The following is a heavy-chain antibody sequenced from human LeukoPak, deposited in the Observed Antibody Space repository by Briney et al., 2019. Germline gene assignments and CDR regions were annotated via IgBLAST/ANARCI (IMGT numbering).Heavy chain of an antibody. CDR1: GGSISSSSYY. D-gene: IGHD5-18*01. Sequence: PSETLSLTCTVSGGSISSSSYYWGWIRQPPGKGLEWIGSIYYSGSTYYNPSLKSRVTISVDTSKNQFSLKLSSVTAADTAVYYCARVDVDTAMVIPWGQGTLVTVSS. CDR3: ARVDVDTAMVIP. J-gene: IGHJ5*02. V-gene: IGHV4-39*01. CDR2: IYYSGST.